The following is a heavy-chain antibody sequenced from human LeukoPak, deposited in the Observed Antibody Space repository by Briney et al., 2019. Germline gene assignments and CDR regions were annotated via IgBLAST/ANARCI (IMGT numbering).Heavy chain of an antibody. CDR3: LRGIYSVSEPGDY. J-gene: IGHJ4*02. CDR1: GFTFSSYP. Sequence: GGSLRLSCAASGFTFSSYPMHWVRQAPGKGLEWVAFISYDGGMTYYADSIKGRFTISRDNSNFTLYLRMDNLGAGDTAVYYCLRGIYSVSEPGDYWGQGTLVTVSS. D-gene: IGHD5/OR15-5a*01. V-gene: IGHV3-30*04. CDR2: ISYDGGMT.